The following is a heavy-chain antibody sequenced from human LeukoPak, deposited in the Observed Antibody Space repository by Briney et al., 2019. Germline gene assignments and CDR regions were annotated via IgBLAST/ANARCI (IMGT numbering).Heavy chain of an antibody. CDR1: GGSISHYY. J-gene: IGHJ4*02. D-gene: IGHD5-24*01. CDR3: ARGGDGYNAPHLDY. Sequence: SETLSLTCAVYGGSISHYYWSWIRQPPGKGLEWIGEINHSGSTNYNPSLKSRVTISVDTSKNQFSLKLSSVTAADTAVYYCARGGDGYNAPHLDYWGQGTLVTVSS. CDR2: INHSGST. V-gene: IGHV4-34*01.